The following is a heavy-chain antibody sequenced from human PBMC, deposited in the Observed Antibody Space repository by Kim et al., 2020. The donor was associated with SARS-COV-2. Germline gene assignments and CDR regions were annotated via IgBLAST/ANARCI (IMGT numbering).Heavy chain of an antibody. V-gene: IGHV3-53*01. CDR3: AREGGYRAFDI. J-gene: IGHJ3*02. CDR2: ISSVGGT. CDR1: Y. D-gene: IGHD5-12*01. Sequence: YCNWRRQAPGKGLEWVSIISSVGGTYYAGSGKSRFTISRHNSKNTLYLQMNSRRAEDTAVYYCAREGGYRAFDIWGQGTMVTVSS.